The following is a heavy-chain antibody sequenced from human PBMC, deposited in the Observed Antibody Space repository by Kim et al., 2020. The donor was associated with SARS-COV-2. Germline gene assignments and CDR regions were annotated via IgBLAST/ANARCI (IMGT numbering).Heavy chain of an antibody. J-gene: IGHJ3*02. CDR2: ITGSGGST. Sequence: GGSLRLSCAASGFAFGNFVMSWVRQAPGKGLEWVSHITGSGGSTLYADSVKGRFTISRDNSKNTLYLQMNSLRGEDTAVYYCAKDGRTLDIWGQGTMVTVSS. CDR1: GFAFGNFV. CDR3: AKDGRTLDI. V-gene: IGHV3-23*01.